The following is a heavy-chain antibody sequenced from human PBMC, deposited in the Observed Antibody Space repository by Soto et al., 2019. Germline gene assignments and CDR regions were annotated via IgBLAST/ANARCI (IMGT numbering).Heavy chain of an antibody. V-gene: IGHV1-18*01. CDR2: ISAYNGNT. J-gene: IGHJ5*02. CDR3: ARVGDIVVLPAALLGP. CDR1: GYTFTSYG. Sequence: GPSVKVSCKASGYTFTSYGISWVRQAPGQGLEWMGWISAYNGNTNYAQKLQGRVTMTTDTSTSTAYMELRSLRSDDTAVYYCARVGDIVVLPAALLGPWGQGTLVTVSS. D-gene: IGHD2-2*01.